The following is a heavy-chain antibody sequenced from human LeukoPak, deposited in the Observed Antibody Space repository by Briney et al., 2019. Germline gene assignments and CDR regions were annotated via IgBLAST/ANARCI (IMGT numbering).Heavy chain of an antibody. CDR1: GYTFANYD. CDR3: ARGPYYYGSGSYYNEKQFYYYYYYMDV. D-gene: IGHD3-10*01. Sequence: ASVKVSCKASGYTFANYDINWVRQATGQGLEWIGWMNPNSGNTGYAQKFQGRVTMTRNTSISTAYMELSSLKSEDTAVYYCARGPYYYGSGSYYNEKQFYYYYYYMDVWGKGTTVAISS. CDR2: MNPNSGNT. J-gene: IGHJ6*03. V-gene: IGHV1-8*02.